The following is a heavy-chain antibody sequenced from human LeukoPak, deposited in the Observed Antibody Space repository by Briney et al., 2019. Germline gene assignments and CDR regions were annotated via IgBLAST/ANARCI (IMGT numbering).Heavy chain of an antibody. CDR2: MNPNSGNT. V-gene: IGHV1-8*01. CDR3: ARGRSSSWYLLAGSGSWFDP. Sequence: GASVKVSCKASGYTFTSYDINWVRQATGQGLEWMGWMNPNSGNTGYAQKFQGRVTMTRNTSISTAYMELSSLRSEDTAVYYCARGRSSSWYLLAGSGSWFDPWGQGTLVTVSS. CDR1: GYTFTSYD. J-gene: IGHJ5*02. D-gene: IGHD6-13*01.